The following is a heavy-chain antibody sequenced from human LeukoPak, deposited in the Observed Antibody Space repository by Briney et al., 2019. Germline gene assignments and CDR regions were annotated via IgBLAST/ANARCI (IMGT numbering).Heavy chain of an antibody. CDR2: INSDGSST. CDR1: GFTFSSYW. CDR3: AREAAVGYCSSTSCSTLDY. Sequence: RGSLRLSCAASGFTFSSYWMHWVRQDPGKGLVRVSGINSDGSSTSYADSVKGRFTTSRDNAKYTLYLQMNSLRAEDTAVYYCAREAAVGYCSSTSCSTLDYWGQGTLVTVSS. J-gene: IGHJ4*02. V-gene: IGHV3-74*01. D-gene: IGHD2-2*02.